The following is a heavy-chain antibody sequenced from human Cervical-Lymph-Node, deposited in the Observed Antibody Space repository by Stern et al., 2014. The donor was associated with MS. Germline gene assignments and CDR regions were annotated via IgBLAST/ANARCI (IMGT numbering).Heavy chain of an antibody. J-gene: IGHJ4*02. Sequence: QLVESGGGLVQPGGSLRLSCAASGFTFSSYDMHWVRQATGKGLEWVSAIGTAGDTYYPGSVKGRFTISRENAKNSLYLQMNSLRAGDTAVYYCARGRTYSYGSYYFDYWGQGTLVTVSS. V-gene: IGHV3-13*01. CDR2: IGTAGDT. D-gene: IGHD5-18*01. CDR1: GFTFSSYD. CDR3: ARGRTYSYGSYYFDY.